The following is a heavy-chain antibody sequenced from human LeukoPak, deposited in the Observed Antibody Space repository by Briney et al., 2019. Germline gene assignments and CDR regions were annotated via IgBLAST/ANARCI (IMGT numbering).Heavy chain of an antibody. V-gene: IGHV4-34*01. CDR1: GGSFSGYY. J-gene: IGHJ4*02. CDR2: INHSGST. CDR3: ARGGSSGWYTRSFGTQTIDY. Sequence: PSETLSLTCAVYGGSFSGYYWSWIRQPPGKGLEWIGEINHSGSTNYNPSLKSQVTISVDTSKNQFSLKLSSVTAADTAVYYCARGGSSGWYTRSFGTQTIDYWGQGTLVTVSS. D-gene: IGHD6-19*01.